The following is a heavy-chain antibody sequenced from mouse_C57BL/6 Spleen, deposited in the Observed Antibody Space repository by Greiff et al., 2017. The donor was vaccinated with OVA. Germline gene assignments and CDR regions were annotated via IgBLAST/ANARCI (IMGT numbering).Heavy chain of an antibody. CDR3: ARGGTVVDAMDY. V-gene: IGHV1-55*01. J-gene: IGHJ4*01. CDR2: IYPGSGST. D-gene: IGHD1-1*01. CDR1: GYTFTSYW. Sequence: QVQLQQSGAELVKPGASVKMSCKASGYTFTSYWITWVKQRPGQGLEWIGDIYPGSGSTNYNEKFKSKATLTVDTSSSTAYMQLSSLTSEDSAVYYCARGGTVVDAMDYWGQGTSVTVSS.